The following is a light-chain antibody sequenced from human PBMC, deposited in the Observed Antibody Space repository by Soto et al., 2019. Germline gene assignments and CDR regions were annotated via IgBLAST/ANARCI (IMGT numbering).Light chain of an antibody. CDR3: QQYGGSPWT. CDR1: QSVRNSY. V-gene: IGKV3-20*01. Sequence: DIVLTQSPGTLSLSPGERATLSCRASQSVRNSYLAWYQQKPGQAPRLLVHGASSRATGITDRFSGSGSGTDFTLTVSRLEPEDFAVYYCQQYGGSPWTFGQGTKVEIK. CDR2: GAS. J-gene: IGKJ1*01.